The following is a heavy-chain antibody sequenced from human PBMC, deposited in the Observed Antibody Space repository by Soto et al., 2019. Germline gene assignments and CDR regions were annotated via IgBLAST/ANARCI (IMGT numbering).Heavy chain of an antibody. Sequence: QVPLVQSGAEGKKPGASVKVSCKASGYTFTSYGISWVRQAPGQGLEWMGWISAYNGNTNYAQKLQGRVTMTTDTSTSTAYMELRSLRSDDTAVYYCARDISHAGIATIFGVPYSYYYGMDVWGQGTTVTVSS. J-gene: IGHJ6*02. CDR3: ARDISHAGIATIFGVPYSYYYGMDV. D-gene: IGHD3-3*01. CDR1: GYTFTSYG. CDR2: ISAYNGNT. V-gene: IGHV1-18*01.